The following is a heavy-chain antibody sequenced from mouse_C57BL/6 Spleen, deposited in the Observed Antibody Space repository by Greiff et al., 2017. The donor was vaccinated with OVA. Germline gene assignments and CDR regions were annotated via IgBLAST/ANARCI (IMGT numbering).Heavy chain of an antibody. CDR2: ISNGGGST. V-gene: IGHV5-12*01. J-gene: IGHJ4*01. CDR3: AGAGPGAMDY. CDR1: GFTFSDYY. Sequence: EVQVVESGGGLVQPGGSLKLSCAASGFTFSDYYMYWVRQTPEKRLEWVAYISNGGGSTYYPDTVKGRFTISRDNAKNTLYLQMSRLKSEDTAMYYCAGAGPGAMDYWGQGTSVTVSS.